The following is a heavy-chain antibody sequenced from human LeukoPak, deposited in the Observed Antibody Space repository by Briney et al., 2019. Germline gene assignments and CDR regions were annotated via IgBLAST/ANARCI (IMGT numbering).Heavy chain of an antibody. V-gene: IGHV4-59*01. Sequence: SETLSLTCTVSGGSISSYYWSWIRQPPGKGLEWIGYIYYSGSTNYNPSLKSRVTISVDTSKNQFSLKLSSVTAADMAVYYCARDRTVGYCSGGSCFYGMDVWGQGTTVTVSS. J-gene: IGHJ6*02. D-gene: IGHD2-15*01. CDR2: IYYSGST. CDR1: GGSISSYY. CDR3: ARDRTVGYCSGGSCFYGMDV.